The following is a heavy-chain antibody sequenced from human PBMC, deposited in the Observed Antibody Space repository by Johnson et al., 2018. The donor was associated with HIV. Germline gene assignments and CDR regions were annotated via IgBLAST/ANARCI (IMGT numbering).Heavy chain of an antibody. Sequence: VQVVESGGGLVQPGRSLRLSCAASGFTFDDYAMHWVRQAPGKGLEWVSGISWNGGSTGYADSVKGRFPISRDNAKKSLYLQRNSLRAEDTALYYCARARYGDLLNLDAFDIWGQGTMVTVSS. CDR2: ISWNGGST. V-gene: IGHV3-9*01. CDR3: ARARYGDLLNLDAFDI. J-gene: IGHJ3*02. D-gene: IGHD4-17*01. CDR1: GFTFDDYA.